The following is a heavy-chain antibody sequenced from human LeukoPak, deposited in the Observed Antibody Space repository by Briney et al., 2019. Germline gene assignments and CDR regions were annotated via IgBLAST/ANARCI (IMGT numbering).Heavy chain of an antibody. Sequence: GGSLRLSCVASGFTFSSSWMTWVRQAPGMGLERVANIKADGSGKYYVDSVRGRFSISRDNAKNSLYLELNSLRAEDTGVYSCARDRGWQQFDYWGQGTLVTVSS. CDR1: GFTFSSSW. CDR2: IKADGSGK. D-gene: IGHD5-24*01. J-gene: IGHJ4*01. V-gene: IGHV3-7*01. CDR3: ARDRGWQQFDY.